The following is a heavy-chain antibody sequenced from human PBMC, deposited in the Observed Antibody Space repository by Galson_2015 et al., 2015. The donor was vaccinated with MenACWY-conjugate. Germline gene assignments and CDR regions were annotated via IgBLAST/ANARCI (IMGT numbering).Heavy chain of an antibody. CDR2: ISATSATI. Sequence: CAASGFTFSSFSMNWVRQAPGKGLEWVSSISATSATIYYADSVKGRFTISRDNAKNSLYLQMNSLRAEDTAVYYCARTAGSVPPWGLGTLVTVSS. J-gene: IGHJ5*02. D-gene: IGHD6-13*01. CDR3: ARTAGSVPP. V-gene: IGHV3-21*01. CDR1: GFTFSSFS.